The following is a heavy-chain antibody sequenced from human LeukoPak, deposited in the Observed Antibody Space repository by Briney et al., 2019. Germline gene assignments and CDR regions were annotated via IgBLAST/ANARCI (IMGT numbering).Heavy chain of an antibody. J-gene: IGHJ4*02. CDR3: AKDRGSACDY. Sequence: GGSLRLSCAASGFTFSSYGMHWVHQAPGKGLEWVAFIRYDGSNKYNADSVKGRFTVSRDNSKNTLYLQMNSLRAEDTAVYYCAKDRGSACDYWGQGTLVTVSS. CDR1: GFTFSSYG. D-gene: IGHD1-26*01. CDR2: IRYDGSNK. V-gene: IGHV3-30*02.